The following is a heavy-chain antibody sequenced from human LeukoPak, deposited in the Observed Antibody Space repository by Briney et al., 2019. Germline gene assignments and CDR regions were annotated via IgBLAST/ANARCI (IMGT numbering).Heavy chain of an antibody. Sequence: PGGSLRLSCAVSGITLGNYWMSWVCQAQGKGLEWVANIKPDGSEKYYVDSVKGRFTISRDNARNSLYLQMNSLRVEDAAVYYCARDRGLDYWGQGTLVTASS. CDR2: IKPDGSEK. D-gene: IGHD3-16*01. CDR1: GITLGNYW. V-gene: IGHV3-7*01. CDR3: ARDRGLDY. J-gene: IGHJ4*02.